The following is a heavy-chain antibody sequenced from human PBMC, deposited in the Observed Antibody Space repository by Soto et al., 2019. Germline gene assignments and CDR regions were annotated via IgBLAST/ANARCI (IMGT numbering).Heavy chain of an antibody. CDR3: AAGYTTGLDAFDI. D-gene: IGHD6-13*01. CDR2: IFPGDSDT. CDR1: GYNFANYW. V-gene: IGHV5-51*01. Sequence: EVQLVQSGAEAKKPGESLKISCKGSGYNFANYWIGWVRQMPGKGLEWMGMIFPGDSDTKNSPSLQGQITMSVDKSDSSAYLQWRSLKASDTAMYYCAAGYTTGLDAFDIWGQGKMVNVSS. J-gene: IGHJ3*02.